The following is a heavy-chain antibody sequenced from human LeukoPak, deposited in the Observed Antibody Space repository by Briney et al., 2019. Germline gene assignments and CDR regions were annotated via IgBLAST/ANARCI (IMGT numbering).Heavy chain of an antibody. V-gene: IGHV3-33*06. CDR2: IWYDGSNK. CDR1: GIIFSNFG. J-gene: IGHJ3*01. D-gene: IGHD2-15*01. CDR3: AKATCSGANCFSNSRDAFDV. Sequence: GGSLRLSCAASGIIFSNFGMHWVRQAPGKGLEWMAIIWYDGSNKYYADSVKGRFTISRDNSQNTMYLQMNSLRAEDSAVYYCAKATCSGANCFSNSRDAFDVWGQGTMVTVSS.